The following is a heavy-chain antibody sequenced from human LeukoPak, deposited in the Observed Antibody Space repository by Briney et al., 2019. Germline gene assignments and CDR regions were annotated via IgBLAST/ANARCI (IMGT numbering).Heavy chain of an antibody. Sequence: PGGSLKLSCAASGFTFSSYSMSWVRQAPGQGLEWVSSISSSSSYIYYADSVKGRFTISRDNTKNSLYLQMNSLRAEDTAVYYCARDCSSTSCYPLDYWGQGTLVTVSS. V-gene: IGHV3-21*01. CDR1: GFTFSSYS. D-gene: IGHD2-2*01. CDR3: ARDCSSTSCYPLDY. J-gene: IGHJ4*02. CDR2: ISSSSSYI.